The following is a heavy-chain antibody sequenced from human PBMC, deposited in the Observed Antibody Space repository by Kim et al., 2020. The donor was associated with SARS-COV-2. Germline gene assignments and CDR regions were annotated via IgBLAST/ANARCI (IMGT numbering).Heavy chain of an antibody. Sequence: SETLSLTCTISGGSISVYYWNWIRQSPGKRLEWIGYISDIASTNYNPSLKSRVTISVDRSKNQFSLSLKSVTAADTALYYCVRDLGYCSTPSCSPMGHWGQGTLVTVSS. J-gene: IGHJ1*01. V-gene: IGHV4-59*01. CDR3: VRDLGYCSTPSCSPMGH. D-gene: IGHD2-2*01. CDR1: GGSISVYY. CDR2: ISDIAST.